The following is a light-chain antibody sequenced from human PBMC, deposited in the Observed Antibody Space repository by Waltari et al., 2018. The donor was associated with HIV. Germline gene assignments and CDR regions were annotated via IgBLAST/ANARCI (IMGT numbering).Light chain of an antibody. CDR3: GTWDSSLSVGT. CDR2: ENH. J-gene: IGLJ3*02. Sequence: QSVLTQPPSVSAAPGQKVTISCSGPSSNIGSNYVSWSKQFPGTAPQLLIFENHKRPSGSSDRFSGSKSGTSATLGIIGLQTGDEADYYCGTWDSSLSVGTFGGGTKLTVL. V-gene: IGLV1-51*02. CDR1: SSNIGSNY.